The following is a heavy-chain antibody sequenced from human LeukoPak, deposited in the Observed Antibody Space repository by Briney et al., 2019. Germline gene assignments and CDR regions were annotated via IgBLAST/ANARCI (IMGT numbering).Heavy chain of an antibody. D-gene: IGHD2-2*01. V-gene: IGHV5-10-1*01. CDR3: ARQKSTYYYYGMDV. CDR1: GYSFTSYW. CDR2: IDPSDSYT. J-gene: IGHJ6*02. Sequence: GESLKISCKGSGYSFTSYWISWVRQMPGKGLEWMGRIDPSDSYTNYSPSFQGHVTISADKSISTAYLRWSSLKASDTAMYYCARQKSTYYYYGMDVWGQGTTVTVSS.